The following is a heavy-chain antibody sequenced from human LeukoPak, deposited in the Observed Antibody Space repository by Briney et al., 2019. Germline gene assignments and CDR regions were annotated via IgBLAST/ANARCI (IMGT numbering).Heavy chain of an antibody. J-gene: IGHJ5*02. CDR3: ARDRYWAYYDSSAVDP. CDR1: GDSISSSSYY. D-gene: IGHD3-22*01. CDR2: ISYSGSS. Sequence: SETLSLTCTVSGDSISSSSYYWGWIRQPPGKGLEWIGSISYSGSSYYTPSLRSRVTISVDTSKNQFSLKLSSVTAADTAVYYCARDRYWAYYDSSAVDPWGQGTLVTVSS. V-gene: IGHV4-39*07.